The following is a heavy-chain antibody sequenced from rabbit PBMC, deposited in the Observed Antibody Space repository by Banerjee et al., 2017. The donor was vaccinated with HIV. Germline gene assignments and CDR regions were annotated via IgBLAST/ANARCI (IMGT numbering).Heavy chain of an antibody. J-gene: IGHJ6*01. Sequence: QEQLEESGGDLVKPGASLTLTCTASGFTISSSYYMCWVRQAPGKGLEWIACIDAGSSGFTYHASWAKGRFTISKTASTTVTLQMTSLTAADTATYFCARDSSTSFSSYGMDLWGPGTLVTVS. CDR2: IDAGSSGFT. CDR3: ARDSSTSFSSYGMDL. D-gene: IGHD1-1*01. V-gene: IGHV1S45*01. CDR1: GFTISSSYY.